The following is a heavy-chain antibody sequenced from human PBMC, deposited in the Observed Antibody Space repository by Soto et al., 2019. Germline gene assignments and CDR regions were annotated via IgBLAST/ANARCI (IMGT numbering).Heavy chain of an antibody. CDR1: GFTFSSYA. J-gene: IGHJ4*02. V-gene: IGHV3-23*01. CDR3: ARDSPPIDY. Sequence: GGSLRLSCAASGFTFSSYAMSWVRQAPGKGLEWVSAISGSGGSTYYADSVKGRFTISRDNAKNSLYLQMNSLRAEDTAVYYSARDSPPIDYWGQGTLVTVSS. CDR2: ISGSGGST.